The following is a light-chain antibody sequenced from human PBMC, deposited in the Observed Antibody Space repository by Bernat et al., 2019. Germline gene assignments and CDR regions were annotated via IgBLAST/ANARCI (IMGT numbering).Light chain of an antibody. CDR1: QSVSSSF. CDR2: GAS. J-gene: IGKJ2*01. CDR3: QQYGNSPPAQT. Sequence: EMVLTQSPGTLSLSPGERATLACRASQSVSSSFLAWYQQKPGQAPRLLIYGASSRATGIPDRFSGSGSGTDFPLTIRRLEPEDFSVYYCQQYGNSPPAQTFGQETTLEVK. V-gene: IGKV3-20*01.